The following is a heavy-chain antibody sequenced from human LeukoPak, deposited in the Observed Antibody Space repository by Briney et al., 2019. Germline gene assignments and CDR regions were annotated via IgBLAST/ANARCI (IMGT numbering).Heavy chain of an antibody. D-gene: IGHD3-22*01. Sequence: GRSLRLSWAASGXSFSSYGIHWVRQAPGKGLEWVAVIGYDGSNKYYADSVKGRFTISRDNSKNTLYLQMNSLRTEDTAVYFCAKEIYYDSSAFFDYWGQGTLVTVSA. J-gene: IGHJ4*02. V-gene: IGHV3-30*18. CDR1: GXSFSSYG. CDR3: AKEIYYDSSAFFDY. CDR2: IGYDGSNK.